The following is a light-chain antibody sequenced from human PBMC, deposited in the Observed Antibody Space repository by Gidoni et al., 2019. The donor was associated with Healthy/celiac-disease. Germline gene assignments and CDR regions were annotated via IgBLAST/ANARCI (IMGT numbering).Light chain of an antibody. Sequence: QSDLTQPASVSGSPGQSITISCTGTSSDVGGYNYVSWYQQHPGKAPKLMIYDVSNRPSGVSNRFSGSKSGNTASLTISGLQAEDEADYYCSSYTSSSTPFYVFGTGTKVTVL. V-gene: IGLV2-14*03. J-gene: IGLJ1*01. CDR1: SSDVGGYNY. CDR3: SSYTSSSTPFYV. CDR2: DVS.